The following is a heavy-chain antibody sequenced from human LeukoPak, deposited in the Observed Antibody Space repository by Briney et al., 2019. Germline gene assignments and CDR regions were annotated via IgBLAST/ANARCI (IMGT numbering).Heavy chain of an antibody. J-gene: IGHJ6*03. Sequence: GGSLRLSCAASGFTFSSYSMNWVRQAPGKGLEWVSSISSSSSYIYYADSVKSRFTISRDNAKNSLYLQMNSLRAEDTAVYYCARDSEALSYMDVWGKGTTVTFSS. CDR3: ARDSEALSYMDV. V-gene: IGHV3-21*01. CDR1: GFTFSSYS. D-gene: IGHD2/OR15-2a*01. CDR2: ISSSSSYI.